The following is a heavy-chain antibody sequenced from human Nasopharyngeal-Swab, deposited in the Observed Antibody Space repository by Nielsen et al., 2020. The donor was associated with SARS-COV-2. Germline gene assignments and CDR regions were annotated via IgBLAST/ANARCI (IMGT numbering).Heavy chain of an antibody. CDR3: AKDLGVESPLWFDY. CDR2: ISGTGSST. Sequence: GESLKISCTASGFTFSNYAVSWVRQAPGKGLEWVSSISGTGSSTYYADSVRGRFTISRDNSKNTLSLQMNSLRAEDTALYYCAKDLGVESPLWFDYWGQGTLLTVSS. D-gene: IGHD4-23*01. J-gene: IGHJ4*02. CDR1: GFTFSNYA. V-gene: IGHV3-23*01.